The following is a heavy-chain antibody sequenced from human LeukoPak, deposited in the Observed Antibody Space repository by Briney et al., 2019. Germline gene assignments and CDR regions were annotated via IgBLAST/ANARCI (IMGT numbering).Heavy chain of an antibody. V-gene: IGHV3-11*05. CDR2: ISSSSSYT. CDR1: GFTFSDYY. CDR3: ARGQQLVPLDY. D-gene: IGHD6-13*01. J-gene: IGHJ4*02. Sequence: GGSLRLSCAASGFTFSDYYMSWIRQAPGKGLEWVSYISSSSSYTNYADSVKGRFTISRGNAKNSLYLQMNSLRAEDTAVYYCARGQQLVPLDYWGQGTLVTVSS.